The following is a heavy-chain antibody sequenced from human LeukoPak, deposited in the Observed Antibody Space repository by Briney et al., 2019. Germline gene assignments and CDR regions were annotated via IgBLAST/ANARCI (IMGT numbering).Heavy chain of an antibody. D-gene: IGHD3-3*01. CDR3: ARRARYDFWSGYYKGYYYYMDV. J-gene: IGHJ6*03. CDR2: INHSGST. Sequence: SETLSLTCAAYGGSFSGYYWSWIRQPPGKGLEWIGEINHSGSTNYNPSLKSRVTISVDTSKNQFSLKLSSVTAADTAVYYCARRARYDFWSGYYKGYYYYMDVWGKGTTITVSS. CDR1: GGSFSGYY. V-gene: IGHV4-34*01.